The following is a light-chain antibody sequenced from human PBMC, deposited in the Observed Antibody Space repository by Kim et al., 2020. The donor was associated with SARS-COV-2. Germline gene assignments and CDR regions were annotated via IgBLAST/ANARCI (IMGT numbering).Light chain of an antibody. Sequence: LSQGERAALSCRASQTVTGSDFAWYQHKPGQAPRLLIYGASSRATGIPDRFSGSGSGTDFTLTISRLEPEDFAVYYCQQYGSSRYTFGQGTKLEI. J-gene: IGKJ2*01. CDR2: GAS. V-gene: IGKV3-20*01. CDR3: QQYGSSRYT. CDR1: QTVTGSD.